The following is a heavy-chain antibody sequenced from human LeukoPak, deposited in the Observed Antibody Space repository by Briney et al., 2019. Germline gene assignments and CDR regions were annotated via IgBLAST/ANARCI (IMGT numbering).Heavy chain of an antibody. D-gene: IGHD3-9*01. V-gene: IGHV1-8*03. J-gene: IGHJ5*02. CDR3: ARAPAYYDILTGYYPNWFDP. Sequence: SVKVSCKASGYTFTSYDINWVRQATGQGLEWMGWMNPNSGNTGYAQKFQGRVTITRNTSISTAYMELSSLRSEDTAVYYCARAPAYYDILTGYYPNWFDPWGREPWSPSPQ. CDR2: MNPNSGNT. CDR1: GYTFTSYD.